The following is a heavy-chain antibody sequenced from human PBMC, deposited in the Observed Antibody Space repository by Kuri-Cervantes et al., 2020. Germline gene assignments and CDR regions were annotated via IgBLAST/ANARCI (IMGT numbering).Heavy chain of an antibody. J-gene: IGHJ4*02. V-gene: IGHV4-34*01. Sequence: SETLSLTCAVYGGSFSGYYWSWIRQPPGKGLEWIGEINHSGSTNYNPSLKSRVSMSIDTSKNQFSLKLRSVTAADTAVYFCARDRAYGDYYSLFDYWGPGALVTVSS. CDR1: GGSFSGYY. D-gene: IGHD2-21*01. CDR3: ARDRAYGDYYSLFDY. CDR2: INHSGST.